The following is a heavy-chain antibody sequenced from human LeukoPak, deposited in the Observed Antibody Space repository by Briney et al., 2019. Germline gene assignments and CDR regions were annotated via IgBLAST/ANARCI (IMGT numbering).Heavy chain of an antibody. Sequence: VASVKVSCKASGYTFTGYYMHWVRQAPGQGLEWMGWINTNTGDPTYAQGFTGRFVFSLDTSVSTAYLQISSLKAEDTAVYYCATGNYYDSSGYPFDYWGQGTLVTVSS. V-gene: IGHV7-4-1*02. J-gene: IGHJ4*02. CDR3: ATGNYYDSSGYPFDY. CDR1: GYTFTGYY. CDR2: INTNTGDP. D-gene: IGHD3-22*01.